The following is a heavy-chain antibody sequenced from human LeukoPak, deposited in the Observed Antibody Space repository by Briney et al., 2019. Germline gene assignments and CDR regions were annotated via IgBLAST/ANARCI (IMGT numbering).Heavy chain of an antibody. D-gene: IGHD1-1*01. J-gene: IGHJ4*02. CDR2: IYYSGST. V-gene: IGHV4-39*01. CDR1: GGSINGSSRNSYY. CDR3: ARLGTGYFDY. Sequence: SETLSLTCTVSGGSINGSSRNSYYWGWIRQPPGKGLEWVGNIYYSGSTYYNPSLKSRVTISVDTSKNQFSLKLSSVTAADTAVYYCARLGTGYFDYWGQGILVTVSS.